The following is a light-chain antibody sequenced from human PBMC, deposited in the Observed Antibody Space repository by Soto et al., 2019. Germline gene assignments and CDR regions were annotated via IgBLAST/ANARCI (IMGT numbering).Light chain of an antibody. Sequence: EIVLTQSPATLSLSPGERATLSCRASQSVSSYLAWYQQKPGQAPRLLIYDASNRATGIPARFSGSGSGTDCTLPISSLEPEDFAVYYCQQRSHWPWTFGQGTKVEIK. CDR1: QSVSSY. V-gene: IGKV3-11*01. CDR2: DAS. CDR3: QQRSHWPWT. J-gene: IGKJ1*01.